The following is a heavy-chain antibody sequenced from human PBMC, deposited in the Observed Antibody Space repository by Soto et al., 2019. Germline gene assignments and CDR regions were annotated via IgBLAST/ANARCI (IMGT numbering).Heavy chain of an antibody. V-gene: IGHV3-30*03. CDR1: GFTFSSYG. CDR3: AIDTYSYSSSGYYEFVS. Sequence: QPGGSLRLSCAASGFTFSSYGIHWVRQAPGKGLEWVAVISHDGSKTNYADSVKGRFTISRDNSKDTVYRQMNSLRAEDTVVYYCAIDTYSYSSSGYYEFVSWGQGTLVTVSS. J-gene: IGHJ4*02. CDR2: ISHDGSKT. D-gene: IGHD3-22*01.